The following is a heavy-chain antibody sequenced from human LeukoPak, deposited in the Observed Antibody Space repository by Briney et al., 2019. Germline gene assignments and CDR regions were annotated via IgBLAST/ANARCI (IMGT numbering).Heavy chain of an antibody. V-gene: IGHV4-34*01. D-gene: IGHD2-15*01. CDR3: ARGRSHRLYYYYYYMDV. CDR1: GGSFSGYY. Sequence: SETLSLTCAVYGGSFSGYYWSWIRQPPGKGLEWIGEINHSGSTNSNPSLKSRVTISVDTSKNQFSLKLSSVTAADTAVYYCARGRSHRLYYYYYYMDVWGKGTTVTVSS. J-gene: IGHJ6*03. CDR2: INHSGST.